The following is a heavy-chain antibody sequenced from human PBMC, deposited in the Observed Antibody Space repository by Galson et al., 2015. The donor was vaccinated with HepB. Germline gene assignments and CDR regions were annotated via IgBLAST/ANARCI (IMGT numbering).Heavy chain of an antibody. J-gene: IGHJ6*02. CDR1: GYTFTGYY. CDR2: INPSGGST. CDR3: ARMTGVIDYYDSSGYPRIYYGMDV. V-gene: IGHV1-46*01. D-gene: IGHD3-22*01. Sequence: SVKVSCKASGYTFTGYYMHWVRQAPGQGLEWMGIINPSGGSTSYAQKFQGRVTMTRDTSTSTVYMELSSLRSEDTAVYYCARMTGVIDYYDSSGYPRIYYGMDVWGQGTTVTVSS.